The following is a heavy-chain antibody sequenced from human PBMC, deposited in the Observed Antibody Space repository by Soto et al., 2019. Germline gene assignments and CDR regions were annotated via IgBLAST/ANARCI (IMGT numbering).Heavy chain of an antibody. Sequence: QVQLQEPGPGLVKPSGTLSLTCAVSGGSISSNYWWTWVSQPPGTGLEWIGEIYQSGTTNYNPSLKSRVTISVDRSKNRFSRKVSCLTAADTAVDYCATRVDGSPWLDYRGQGTLVTVSS. J-gene: IGHJ4*02. V-gene: IGHV4-4*02. D-gene: IGHD5-12*01. CDR1: GGSISSNYW. CDR3: ATRVDGSPWLDY. CDR2: IYQSGTT.